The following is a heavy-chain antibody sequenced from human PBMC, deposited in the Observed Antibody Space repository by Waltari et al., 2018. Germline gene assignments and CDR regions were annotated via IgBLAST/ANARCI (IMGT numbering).Heavy chain of an antibody. CDR3: ARKVSIGAAAYYGAFDI. J-gene: IGHJ3*02. D-gene: IGHD6-13*01. CDR1: GYSISSGYY. V-gene: IGHV4-38-2*01. CDR2: IYHSGST. Sequence: VQLQESGPGLVKPSETLSLTCAVSGYSISSGYYWGWIRQPPGKGLEWIGSIYHSGSTYYNPSLKSRVTISVDTSKNQFSLKLSSLTAADTAVYYCARKVSIGAAAYYGAFDIWGQGTMVTVSS.